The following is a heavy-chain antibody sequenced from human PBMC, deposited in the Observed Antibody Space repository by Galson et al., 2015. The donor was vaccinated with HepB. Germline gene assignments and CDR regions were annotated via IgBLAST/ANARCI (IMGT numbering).Heavy chain of an antibody. CDR2: ISSSGSTI. J-gene: IGHJ4*02. CDR3: ARDYSSSWYEQSGFDY. V-gene: IGHV3-11*01. D-gene: IGHD6-13*01. CDR1: GFTISDYY. Sequence: SLRLSCAASGFTISDYYMSWIRQAPGKGLEWVSYISSSGSTIYYADSVKGRFTISRDNAKNSLYLQMNSLRAEDTAVYYCARDYSSSWYEQSGFDYWGQGTLVTVSS.